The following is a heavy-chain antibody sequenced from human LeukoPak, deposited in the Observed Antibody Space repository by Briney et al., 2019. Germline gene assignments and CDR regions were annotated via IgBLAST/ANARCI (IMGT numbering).Heavy chain of an antibody. CDR2: IYYSGST. J-gene: IGHJ6*02. CDR1: GGSISSYY. Sequence: SETLSLTCTVSGGSISSYYWSWIRQPPGKGLERIGYIYYSGSTNYNPSLKSRVTISVDTSKNQFSLKLSSVTAADTAVYYCATPRLGSAPSMDVWGQGTTVTVSS. CDR3: ATPRLGSAPSMDV. D-gene: IGHD6-25*01. V-gene: IGHV4-59*08.